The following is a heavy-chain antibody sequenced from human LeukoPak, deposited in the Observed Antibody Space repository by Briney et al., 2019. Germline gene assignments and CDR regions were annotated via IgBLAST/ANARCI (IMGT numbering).Heavy chain of an antibody. J-gene: IGHJ4*02. Sequence: KPSETLSLTCAVYGGSFSGYYWSWIRQPPGKGLEWIGEINHSGSTNYNPSLKSRVTISADTSKNQFSLKLSSVTAADTAVYYCARHRRQWLERPPGYYFDYWGQGTLVTVSS. CDR1: GGSFSGYY. CDR2: INHSGST. D-gene: IGHD1-1*01. V-gene: IGHV4-34*01. CDR3: ARHRRQWLERPPGYYFDY.